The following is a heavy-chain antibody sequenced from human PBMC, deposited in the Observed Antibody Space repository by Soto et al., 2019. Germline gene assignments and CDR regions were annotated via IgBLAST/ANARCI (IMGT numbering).Heavy chain of an antibody. CDR3: AREDILGTRSFDY. Sequence: GGSLRLSCAASGFTFSGYSVNWVRQAPGKGLEWVSYISSGSKTIYYAESVKGRFTVSRDNARNSQYLQMNSLRDEDTAVYYCAREDILGTRSFDYWGRGTLVTVYS. V-gene: IGHV3-48*02. D-gene: IGHD3-9*01. J-gene: IGHJ4*02. CDR1: GFTFSGYS. CDR2: ISSGSKTI.